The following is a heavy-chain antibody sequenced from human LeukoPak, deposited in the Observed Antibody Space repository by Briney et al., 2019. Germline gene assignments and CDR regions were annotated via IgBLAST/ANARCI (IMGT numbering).Heavy chain of an antibody. Sequence: SVKVSCKASGFTFTSSAVQWVRQARGQRLEWIGWIVVGSGNTNYAQKFQERVTITRDMSTSTAYMELSSLRSEDTAVYYCTAVMRYGCDYDYWGQGTLVTVSS. D-gene: IGHD3-16*01. J-gene: IGHJ4*02. CDR3: TAVMRYGCDYDY. CDR2: IVVGSGNT. V-gene: IGHV1-58*01. CDR1: GFTFTSSA.